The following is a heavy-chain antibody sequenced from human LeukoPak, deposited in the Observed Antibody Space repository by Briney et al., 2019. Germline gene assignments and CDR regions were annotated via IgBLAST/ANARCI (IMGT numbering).Heavy chain of an antibody. CDR3: ARLPTNPSSSRAQLQYYYYYYMDV. J-gene: IGHJ6*03. CDR1: GFTVSSNY. CDR2: IYSGGST. V-gene: IGHV3-53*01. Sequence: GGSLRLSCAASGFTVSSNYMSWVRQAPGKGLEWVSVIYSGGSTYYADSVKGRFTISRDNSKNTLYLQMNSLRAEDTAVYYCARLPTNPSSSRAQLQYYYYYYMDVWGKGTTVTVSS. D-gene: IGHD6-13*01.